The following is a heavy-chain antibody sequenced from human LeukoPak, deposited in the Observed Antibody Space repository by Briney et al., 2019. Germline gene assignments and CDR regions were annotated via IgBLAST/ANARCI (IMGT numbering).Heavy chain of an antibody. J-gene: IGHJ4*02. CDR3: AKGGIAVAGTLDY. V-gene: IGHV3-43*01. CDR1: GFTFDDYT. D-gene: IGHD6-19*01. CDR2: ISWDGGST. Sequence: GGSLRLSCAASGFTFDDYTMHWVRQVPGKGLEWVSLISWDGGSTYYADSVKGRFTISRDNSKNSLYLQMNSLRTEDTALYYCAKGGIAVAGTLDYWGQGTLVTVSS.